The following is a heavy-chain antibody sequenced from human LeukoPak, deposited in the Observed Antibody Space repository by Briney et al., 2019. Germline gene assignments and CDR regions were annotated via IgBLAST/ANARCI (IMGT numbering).Heavy chain of an antibody. CDR2: IHDSGST. Sequence: PSETLSLTCTVSGGTISSYYWNWIRQPPGKGLEWIGYIHDSGSTKYNPSLKSRVTISVDTSKNQFSLKLSSVTAADTAVYYCALRRLTSAQIIEDNWFDPWGQGTLVTVSS. V-gene: IGHV4-59*08. CDR1: GGTISSYY. CDR3: ALRRLTSAQIIEDNWFDP. J-gene: IGHJ5*02. D-gene: IGHD2/OR15-2a*01.